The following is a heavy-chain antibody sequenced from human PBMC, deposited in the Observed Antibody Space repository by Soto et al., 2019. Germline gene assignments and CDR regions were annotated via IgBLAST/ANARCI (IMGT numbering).Heavy chain of an antibody. CDR2: VTASGFYT. Sequence: VGSLSLSWAAAGFNFNSHPMIWVRQAPGNGPEWVGSVTASGFYTYYADSVKGRFTVSRDNSKNTLYLQMNRLTVEDTALYYCVRDSISGWAFDFWGRGTLVTSPQ. CDR3: VRDSISGWAFDF. J-gene: IGHJ4*02. V-gene: IGHV3-23*01. CDR1: GFNFNSHP. D-gene: IGHD6-19*01.